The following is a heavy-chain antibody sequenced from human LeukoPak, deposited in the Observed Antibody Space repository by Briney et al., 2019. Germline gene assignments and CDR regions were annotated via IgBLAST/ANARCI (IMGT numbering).Heavy chain of an antibody. CDR2: VSGSGGST. CDR1: GFTFSSYA. Sequence: PGGSLRLSCAASGFTFSSYAMSWVRQAPGKGLEWVSAVSGSGGSTYYADSVKGRFTISRDNAKNSLYLQMNSLRAEDTAVYYCASQYSSGWYPFGDYWGQGTLVTVSS. CDR3: ASQYSSGWYPFGDY. D-gene: IGHD6-19*01. J-gene: IGHJ4*02. V-gene: IGHV3-23*01.